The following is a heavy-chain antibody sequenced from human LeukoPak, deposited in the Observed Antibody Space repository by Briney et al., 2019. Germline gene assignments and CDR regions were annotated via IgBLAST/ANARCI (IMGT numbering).Heavy chain of an antibody. CDR2: ISYDGSNK. CDR1: GFTFSSYG. CDR3: AKDPSGVYDSSGYYYGRWAFDI. D-gene: IGHD3-22*01. Sequence: PGGSLRLSCAASGFTFSSYGMHWVRQAPGKGLEWVAVISYDGSNKYYADSVKGRFTISRDNSKNTLYLQMNSPRAEDTAVYYCAKDPSGVYDSSGYYYGRWAFDIWGQGTMVTVSS. J-gene: IGHJ3*02. V-gene: IGHV3-30*18.